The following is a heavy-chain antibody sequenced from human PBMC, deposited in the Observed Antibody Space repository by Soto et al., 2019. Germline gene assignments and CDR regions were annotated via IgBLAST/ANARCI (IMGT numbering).Heavy chain of an antibody. V-gene: IGHV4-31*03. J-gene: IGHJ4*02. CDR2: IYYSGST. Sequence: QVQLQESGPGPVKPSQTLSLTCTVSGGSISSGGYYWSWIRQHPGKGLEWIGYIYYSGSTYYNPSLKSRVTISVDTSKNQFSLKLSSVTAADTAVYYCAREDSSSWDYFDYWGQGTLVTVSS. D-gene: IGHD6-13*01. CDR1: GGSISSGGYY. CDR3: AREDSSSWDYFDY.